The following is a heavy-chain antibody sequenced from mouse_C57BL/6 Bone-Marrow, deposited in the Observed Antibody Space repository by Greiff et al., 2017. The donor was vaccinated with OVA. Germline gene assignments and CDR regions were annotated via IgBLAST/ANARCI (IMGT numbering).Heavy chain of an antibody. CDR1: GYTFTSYG. J-gene: IGHJ2*01. V-gene: IGHV1-81*01. Sequence: VQLQQSGAELARPGASVKLSCKASGYTFTSYGISWVKQRTGQGLEWIGEIYPRSGNTYYNEKLKGKATLTADKSSSTAYMELRSLTSEDSAVYFVARYSIYYDGSSYDYWGQGTTLTVSS. CDR2: IYPRSGNT. D-gene: IGHD1-1*01. CDR3: ARYSIYYDGSSYDY.